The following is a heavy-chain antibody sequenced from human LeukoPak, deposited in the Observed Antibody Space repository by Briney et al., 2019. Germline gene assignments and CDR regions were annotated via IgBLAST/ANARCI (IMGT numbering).Heavy chain of an antibody. V-gene: IGHV4-59*01. CDR2: IYYSGST. CDR1: GGSISGDY. CDR3: ARWMMATRDAFDI. Sequence: SETLSLTCTVSGGSISGDYWTWIRQPPGKGLEWIGYIYYSGSTNYNPSLKSRVTISVDTSKNQFSLYLNSVTAADTAVYYCARWMMATRDAFDIWGQGTMVTVSS. J-gene: IGHJ3*02. D-gene: IGHD5-24*01.